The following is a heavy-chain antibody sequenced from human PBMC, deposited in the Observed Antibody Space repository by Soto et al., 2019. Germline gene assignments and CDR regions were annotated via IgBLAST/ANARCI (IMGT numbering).Heavy chain of an antibody. V-gene: IGHV4-59*08. CDR2: IYYSGST. CDR3: ARHVDFNNWFDP. Sequence: PSETLSLTCTVSGGSISSYYWSWIRQPPGKGLEWIGYIYYSGSTNYNPSLKSRVTIPVDTSKNQFSLKLSSVTAADTAVYYCARHVDFNNWFDPWGQGTLVTVSS. J-gene: IGHJ5*02. CDR1: GGSISSYY.